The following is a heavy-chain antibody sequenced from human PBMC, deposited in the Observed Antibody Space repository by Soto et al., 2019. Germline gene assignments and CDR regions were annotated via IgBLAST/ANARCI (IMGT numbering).Heavy chain of an antibody. CDR2: ITLGGST. Sequence: PSETLSLTCAISGGSFSANHWSWIRQSPGQGLEWIGEITLGGSTNYSPSLKSRVSISVDEGKKQFSLRLTSVTAADSAVYFCAREPYLPKARNDFWGPGTLVTVSS. CDR3: AREPYLPKARNDF. J-gene: IGHJ4*02. V-gene: IGHV4-34*01. CDR1: GGSFSANH.